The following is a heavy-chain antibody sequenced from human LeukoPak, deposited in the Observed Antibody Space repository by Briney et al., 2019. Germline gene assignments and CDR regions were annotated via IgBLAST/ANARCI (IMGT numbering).Heavy chain of an antibody. J-gene: IGHJ4*02. CDR3: ASHPGEYGADY. Sequence: SETLSLTCTVSGGSISSYYWSWIRQPPRKGLEWIGYIYYSGSTNYNPSPKSRVTISVDTSKNQFSLKLSSVTAADTAVYYCASHPGEYGADYWGQGTLVTVSS. CDR1: GGSISSYY. D-gene: IGHD3-16*01. V-gene: IGHV4-59*01. CDR2: IYYSGST.